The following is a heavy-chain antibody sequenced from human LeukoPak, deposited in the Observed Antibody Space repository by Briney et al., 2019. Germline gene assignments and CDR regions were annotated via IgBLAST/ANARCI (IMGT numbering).Heavy chain of an antibody. CDR3: ARDSLFAPFDY. D-gene: IGHD3-3*01. CDR1: GVSISSGGYY. V-gene: IGHV4-31*03. Sequence: SQTLALTCTVSGVSISSGGYYWSWIRQHPGKGVEWIGYIYYSGSTYYNPSLKSRVTISVDTSKNQFSLKLSSVTAADPAVYYCARDSLFAPFDYWGQGTLVTVSS. CDR2: IYYSGST. J-gene: IGHJ4*02.